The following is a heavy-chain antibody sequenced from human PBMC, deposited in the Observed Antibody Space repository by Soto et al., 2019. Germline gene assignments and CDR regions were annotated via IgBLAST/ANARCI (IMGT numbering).Heavy chain of an antibody. CDR1: GFTFITYG. Sequence: GWSLRLSCASSGFTFITYGMKWVRQAPGKGLEWLSYISTGRSNIYYADSVKGRFTISRDNAKNSLFLQMHSLRHEDTAVYYCARDRFLGILDYWGQGTPVTVSS. J-gene: IGHJ4*02. D-gene: IGHD3-10*01. V-gene: IGHV3-48*02. CDR3: ARDRFLGILDY. CDR2: ISTGRSNI.